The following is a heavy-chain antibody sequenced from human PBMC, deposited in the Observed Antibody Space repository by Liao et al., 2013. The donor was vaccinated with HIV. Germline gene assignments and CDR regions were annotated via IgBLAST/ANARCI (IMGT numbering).Heavy chain of an antibody. D-gene: IGHD6-19*01. CDR1: GGSFSGYY. V-gene: IGHV4-34*01. CDR2: INHSGST. CDR3: ARGVQWLGNWYLDL. Sequence: QVQLQQWGAGLLKPSETLSLTCAVYGGSFSGYYWSWIRQPPGKGLEWIGEINHSGSTNYNPSLKSRVTISVDTSKNQLSLKVNSMTAADTAVYYCARGVQWLGNWYLDLWGRGTLVTVSS. J-gene: IGHJ2*01.